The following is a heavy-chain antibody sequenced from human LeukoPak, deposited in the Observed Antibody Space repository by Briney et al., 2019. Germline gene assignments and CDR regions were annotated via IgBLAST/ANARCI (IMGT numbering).Heavy chain of an antibody. Sequence: PGGSLRLSCAASGFIFSSYGMHWVRQAPGKGLEWVAAITSDGSNKYYADSVKGRFTISRDNSKNTLYLQVNSLRDEDTAVYYCARDAPGVLNYFDYWGQGTLVTVSS. V-gene: IGHV3-33*01. D-gene: IGHD6-13*01. CDR1: GFIFSSYG. CDR3: ARDAPGVLNYFDY. J-gene: IGHJ4*02. CDR2: ITSDGSNK.